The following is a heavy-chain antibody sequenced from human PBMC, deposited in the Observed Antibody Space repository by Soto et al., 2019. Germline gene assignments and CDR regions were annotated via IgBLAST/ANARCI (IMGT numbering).Heavy chain of an antibody. J-gene: IGHJ5*02. CDR2: INHSGST. CDR1: GGSFSGYY. Sequence: TLSLTCAVYGGSFSGYYWSWIRQPPGKGLEWIGEINHSGSTNYNPSLKSRVTISVDTSKNQFSLKLSSVTAADTAVYYCARVPFRAGWFDTWGQGTLVTASS. CDR3: ARVPFRAGWFDT. V-gene: IGHV4-34*01.